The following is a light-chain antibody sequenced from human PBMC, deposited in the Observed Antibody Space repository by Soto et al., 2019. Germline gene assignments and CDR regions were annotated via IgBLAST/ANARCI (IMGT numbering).Light chain of an antibody. V-gene: IGKV1-27*01. CDR2: AAS. Sequence: DIQLTQSPSSLSASLGDSFTINFRASLPISKGLAWYQQKPGKMPNLLVYAASTLQAGVPSRFSGSGSGTEFTLTISSLQPEDVAAYYCQQYNSDLWTFGEGTKVDIK. J-gene: IGKJ1*01. CDR3: QQYNSDLWT. CDR1: LPISKG.